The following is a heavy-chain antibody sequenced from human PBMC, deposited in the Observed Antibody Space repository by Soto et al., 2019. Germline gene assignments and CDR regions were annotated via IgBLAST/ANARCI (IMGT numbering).Heavy chain of an antibody. CDR2: FDPEDGET. V-gene: IGHV1-24*01. J-gene: IGHJ4*02. CDR3: ATDLGTIFGVAPSS. D-gene: IGHD3-3*01. CDR1: GYTLTELS. Sequence: ASVKVSCKVSGYTLTELSMHWVRQAPGKGLEWMGGFDPEDGETIYAQKFQGRVTMTEDTSTDTAYMELSSLRSEDTAVYYCATDLGTIFGVAPSSWGQGTLVTVSS.